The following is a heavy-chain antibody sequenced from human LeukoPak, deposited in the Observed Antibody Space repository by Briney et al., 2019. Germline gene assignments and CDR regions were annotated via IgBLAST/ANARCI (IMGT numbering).Heavy chain of an antibody. CDR2: INHSGST. J-gene: IGHJ4*02. D-gene: IGHD3-3*01. Sequence: SETLSLTCAVYGGSFSGYYWSWIRQPPGKGLEWIGEINHSGSTNYNPSLKGRVTISVDTSKNQFSLKLISVTAADTAVYYCARGRHDFWSGYYPIDYWGQGTLVTVSS. V-gene: IGHV4-34*01. CDR1: GGSFSGYY. CDR3: ARGRHDFWSGYYPIDY.